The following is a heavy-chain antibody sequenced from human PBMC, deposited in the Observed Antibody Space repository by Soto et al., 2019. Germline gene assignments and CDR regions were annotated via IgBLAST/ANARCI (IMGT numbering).Heavy chain of an antibody. CDR1: GGTFSSYA. CDR2: IIPIFGTA. J-gene: IGHJ3*01. D-gene: IGHD3-22*01. V-gene: IGHV1-69*01. CDR3: PRGWAPYYYESTGYQKANAFDL. Sequence: QLQLVQSGAEVKNPGSSVKVSCKASGGTFSSYAISWVRQAPGQGLEWMGGIIPIFGTANYEQKFQGRVTIDADASTSTAYMERTSLRSDETAVYYCPRGWAPYYYESTGYQKANAFDLCGQGTRVTVSS.